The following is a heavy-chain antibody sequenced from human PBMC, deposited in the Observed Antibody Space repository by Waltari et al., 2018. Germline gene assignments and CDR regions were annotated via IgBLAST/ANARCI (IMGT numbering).Heavy chain of an antibody. D-gene: IGHD3-16*01. CDR2: IYHSGNT. V-gene: IGHV4-38-2*02. CDR3: ARDLGHKVDV. J-gene: IGHJ6*02. CDR1: GYSISTVESF. Sequence: QVQLQESGPGLLRPSETLSLTCAVSGYSISTVESFWGWLRQPPGKGLEWIGSIYHSGNTFYNPSLKSPVTISVDTSKNHFSLTLRSVTAADTAVYFCARDLGHKVDVWGQGTTVTVSS.